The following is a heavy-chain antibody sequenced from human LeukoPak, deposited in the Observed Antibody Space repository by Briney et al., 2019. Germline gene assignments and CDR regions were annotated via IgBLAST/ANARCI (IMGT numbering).Heavy chain of an antibody. V-gene: IGHV3-74*01. J-gene: IGHJ5*02. CDR2: INSDGSST. CDR3: ARAIAVRTLNWFDP. Sequence: PGESLRLSCAASGFTFSGYWMHWVRQAPGKGLVWVSRINSDGSSTTYADSVKGRFTISRDNAKNTLYLQMNSLGADDTAVYYCARAIAVRTLNWFDPWGQGTLVTVSS. CDR1: GFTFSGYW. D-gene: IGHD6-19*01.